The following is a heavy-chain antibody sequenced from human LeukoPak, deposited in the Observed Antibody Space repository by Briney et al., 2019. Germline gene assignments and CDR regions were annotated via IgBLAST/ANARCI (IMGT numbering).Heavy chain of an antibody. J-gene: IGHJ4*02. D-gene: IGHD5-24*01. Sequence: SVKVSCKASGGTFSSYAISWVRQAPGQGLEWMGRIIPILGIANYAQKFQGRVTITADKSTSTAYMELSSLRSEDMAVYYCARGGRDGYNTFDYWGQGTLVTVSS. CDR2: IIPILGIA. V-gene: IGHV1-69*04. CDR1: GGTFSSYA. CDR3: ARGGRDGYNTFDY.